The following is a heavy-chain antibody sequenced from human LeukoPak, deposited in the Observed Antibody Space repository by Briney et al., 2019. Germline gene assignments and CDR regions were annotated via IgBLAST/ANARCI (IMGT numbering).Heavy chain of an antibody. CDR3: ARDQGLTIVGVVNYGMDV. Sequence: ASVKVSCKASGYTFTSYYMHWVRQAPGQGLEWMGIINPSGGSTSYAQKFQGRVTMTRDTSTSTVYMELSSLRSEDTAVYYCARDQGLTIVGVVNYGMDVWGQGTTVTVSS. J-gene: IGHJ6*02. D-gene: IGHD3-3*01. CDR1: GYTFTSYY. CDR2: INPSGGST. V-gene: IGHV1-46*01.